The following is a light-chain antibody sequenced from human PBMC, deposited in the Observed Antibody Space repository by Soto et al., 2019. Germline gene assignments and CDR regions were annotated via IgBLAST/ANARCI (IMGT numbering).Light chain of an antibody. CDR3: SSYSSRTLVV. J-gene: IGLJ2*01. V-gene: IGLV2-14*01. Sequence: QSALTQPASVSGSPGQSITISCTGTSSDVGGYNFVSWYQQHPGKAPKLMIYDVTYRPSGVSDRFSGSKSGNTASLTISGLQAEDEADYYCSSYSSRTLVVFGGGTKVTVL. CDR2: DVT. CDR1: SSDVGGYNF.